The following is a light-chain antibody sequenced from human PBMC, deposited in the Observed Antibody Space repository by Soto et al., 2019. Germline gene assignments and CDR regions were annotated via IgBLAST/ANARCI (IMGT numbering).Light chain of an antibody. Sequence: DIVMTQSPDSLAVSLGERAPINCKSSQSVLYSSNNKSYLAWYQQKPGQPPKLLIYWASTRESGVPDRFSGSWSGTDFTLTISSLQAEDVAVYYCQQYYSTPYTFGQGTKLEIK. CDR1: QSVLYSSNNKSY. V-gene: IGKV4-1*01. CDR2: WAS. J-gene: IGKJ2*01. CDR3: QQYYSTPYT.